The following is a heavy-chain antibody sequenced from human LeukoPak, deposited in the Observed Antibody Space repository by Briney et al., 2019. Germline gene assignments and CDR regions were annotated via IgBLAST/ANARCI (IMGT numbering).Heavy chain of an antibody. Sequence: ASVTVSCKASGYTFTDYYMHWVRQAPGPGLEWMGWINPNSGGTNYAQKFQGRVTMTRDTTTSTAYMELSSRRSDDTAVYYCARSPPSSWENAYWGQGTLVTVSS. V-gene: IGHV1-2*02. J-gene: IGHJ4*02. CDR1: GYTFTDYY. CDR3: ARSPPSSWENAY. D-gene: IGHD1-26*01. CDR2: INPNSGGT.